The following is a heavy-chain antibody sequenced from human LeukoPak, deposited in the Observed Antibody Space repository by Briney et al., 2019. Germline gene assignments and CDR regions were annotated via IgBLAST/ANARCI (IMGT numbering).Heavy chain of an antibody. CDR1: GFTFSNAW. D-gene: IGHD6-19*01. CDR2: IKSKTDGGTT. J-gene: IGHJ4*02. CDR3: TTDPTAVAGRPFDY. Sequence: PGGSLRLSCAASGFTFSNAWMSWARQAPGKGLEWVGRIKSKTDGGTTDYAAPVKGRFTISRDDSKNTLYLQMNSMKTEDTAVYYCTTDPTAVAGRPFDYWGQGTLVTVSS. V-gene: IGHV3-15*01.